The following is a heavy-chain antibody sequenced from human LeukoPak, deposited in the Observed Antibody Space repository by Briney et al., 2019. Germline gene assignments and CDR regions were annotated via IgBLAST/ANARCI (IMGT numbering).Heavy chain of an antibody. D-gene: IGHD3-10*01. Sequence: ASVKVSCKVPGYTLTELSMHWVRQAPGKGLEWMGGFDPEDGETIYAQKFQGRVTMTEDTSTDTAYMELSSLRSEDTAVYYCATDLYGSGSYYTSYWGQGTLVTVSS. CDR2: FDPEDGET. V-gene: IGHV1-24*01. CDR1: GYTLTELS. CDR3: ATDLYGSGSYYTSY. J-gene: IGHJ4*02.